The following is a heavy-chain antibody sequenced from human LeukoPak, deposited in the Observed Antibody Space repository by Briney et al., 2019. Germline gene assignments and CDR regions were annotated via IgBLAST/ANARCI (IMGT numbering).Heavy chain of an antibody. Sequence: PSETLSLTCTVSGGSINTPNYYWGWIRQTPGKGPEWIGNIFYSGGTYYSPSLTSRITISLDTSRNQCSLNLNSVTAADTALDDCAKSNGYGLVDIWGQGTMVTVSS. CDR2: IFYSGGT. CDR3: AKSNGYGLVDI. CDR1: GGSINTPNYY. V-gene: IGHV4-39*07. D-gene: IGHD3-10*01. J-gene: IGHJ3*02.